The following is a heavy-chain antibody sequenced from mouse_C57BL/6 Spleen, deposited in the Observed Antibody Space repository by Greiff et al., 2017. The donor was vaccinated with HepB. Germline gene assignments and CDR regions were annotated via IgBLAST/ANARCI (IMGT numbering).Heavy chain of an antibody. CDR2: INPSTGGT. D-gene: IGHD1-1*01. Sequence: VQLQQSGPELVKPGASVKISCKASGYSFTGYYMNWVKQSPEKSLEWIGEINPSTGGTTYNQKFKAKATLTVDKSSSTAYMQLKSLTSEDSAVYYCARPLYGSSPDWYFDVWGTGTTVTVSS. J-gene: IGHJ1*03. V-gene: IGHV1-42*01. CDR3: ARPLYGSSPDWYFDV. CDR1: GYSFTGYY.